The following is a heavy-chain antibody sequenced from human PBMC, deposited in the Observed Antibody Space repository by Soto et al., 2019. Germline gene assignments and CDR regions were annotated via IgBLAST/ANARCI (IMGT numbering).Heavy chain of an antibody. D-gene: IGHD2-2*01. CDR2: IYYSATT. Sequence: QVQLQESGPGLVKPSETLSLTCTVSGGSISSYYWSWIRQPPGKGLEWIGYIYYSATTNYNPSLKRRVTISVDTSKHQFSLKLTSVTAADTAVYYCASALWGPAGHINGFDPWGQGTLVTVSS. CDR3: ASALWGPAGHINGFDP. V-gene: IGHV4-59*01. J-gene: IGHJ5*02. CDR1: GGSISSYY.